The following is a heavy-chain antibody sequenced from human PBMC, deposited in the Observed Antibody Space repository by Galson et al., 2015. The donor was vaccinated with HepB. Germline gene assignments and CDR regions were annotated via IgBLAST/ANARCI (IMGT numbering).Heavy chain of an antibody. J-gene: IGHJ3*02. CDR2: IYWDDDD. V-gene: IGHV2-5*02. Sequence: WIRQPPGKALEWLAVIYWDDDDRYSPSLKSRLKITKDTSKNQVVLTMTNMDPVDTATYYCAHVMITFGGVIGPDAFDIWGQGTMVTVSS. D-gene: IGHD3-16*02. CDR3: AHVMITFGGVIGPDAFDI.